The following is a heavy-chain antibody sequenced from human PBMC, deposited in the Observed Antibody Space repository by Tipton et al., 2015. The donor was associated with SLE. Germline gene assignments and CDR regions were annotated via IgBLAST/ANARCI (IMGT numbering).Heavy chain of an antibody. CDR3: ARGDYYDSSGFYAFDI. CDR2: IYHSGST. J-gene: IGHJ3*02. D-gene: IGHD3-22*01. V-gene: IGHV4-38-2*02. CDR1: GYSISSGYC. Sequence: TLSLTCTVSGYSISSGYCWGWIRQPPGKGLEWIGSIYHSGSTYYNPSLKSRVTISVDTSKNQFSLKLSSVTAADTAVYYCARGDYYDSSGFYAFDIWGQGTMVTVSS.